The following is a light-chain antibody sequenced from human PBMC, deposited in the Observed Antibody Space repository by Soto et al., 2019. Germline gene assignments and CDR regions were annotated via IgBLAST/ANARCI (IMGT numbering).Light chain of an antibody. CDR1: QSVSSSY. V-gene: IGKV3-20*01. CDR3: QQYDSSPST. Sequence: EIVLTQSPDTLSLSPGERATLSCRASQSVSSSYLAWYQQKPGQAPRLLIYGASSRATGIPDRFSGSGSETDFTLTISRLEPEDFAVYYCQQYDSSPSTFGQGTKVEIK. CDR2: GAS. J-gene: IGKJ1*01.